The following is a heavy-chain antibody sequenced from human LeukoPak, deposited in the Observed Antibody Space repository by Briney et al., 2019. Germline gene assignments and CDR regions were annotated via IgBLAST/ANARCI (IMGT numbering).Heavy chain of an antibody. D-gene: IGHD6-19*01. CDR2: INSDESST. CDR1: GFTFSSYW. Sequence: GGSLRLSRAASGFTFSSYWMHWVRQAPGKGLMWLSRINSDESSTSYADSVKGRFTISRDNAQNTLYLQMNSLRAEDTAVYYCARALAVAGSVGGLVDWGQGTLVTVSS. V-gene: IGHV3-74*01. CDR3: ARALAVAGSVGGLVD. J-gene: IGHJ4*02.